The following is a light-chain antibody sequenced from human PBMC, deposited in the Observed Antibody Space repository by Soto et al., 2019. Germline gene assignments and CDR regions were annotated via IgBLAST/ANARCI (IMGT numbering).Light chain of an antibody. CDR1: QGISTY. CDR3: QQAYIKPYT. V-gene: IGKV1-39*01. Sequence: DIQVTQTPVSLSASVGDRGTITCRTSQGISTYLNWYQQKAGDAPRLLISGASDLENGVPSRFTGSGSGAFFTLTINSLRPEDFATYYCQQAYIKPYTFGQGTNLEI. J-gene: IGKJ2*01. CDR2: GAS.